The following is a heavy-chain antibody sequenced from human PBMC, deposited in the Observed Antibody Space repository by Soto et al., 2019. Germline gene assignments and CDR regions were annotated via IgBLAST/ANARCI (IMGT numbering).Heavy chain of an antibody. D-gene: IGHD1-1*01. CDR2: INPKSGGT. V-gene: IGHV1-2*02. Sequence: QVQLVQSGAEVKKPGASVKVSCKASGYTFTDYYVHWVRQAPGQGLEWMGWINPKSGGTNYAQKFQGRVTMTRDTSISTAYMELSRLRSDDTAVYYCGTPPFAQSTTIFDYWGQGTLVTVSS. J-gene: IGHJ4*02. CDR3: GTPPFAQSTTIFDY. CDR1: GYTFTDYY.